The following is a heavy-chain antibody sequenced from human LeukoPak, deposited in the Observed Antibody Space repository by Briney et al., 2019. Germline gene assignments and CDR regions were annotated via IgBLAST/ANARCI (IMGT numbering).Heavy chain of an antibody. D-gene: IGHD3-10*01. CDR1: GFTLSTYA. CDR3: VRGALFLWFGEGWYGKDV. V-gene: IGHV3-64D*06. Sequence: GGSLRLSCSASGFTLSTYAMHWVRQAPGKGLEHVSVVRCNGGSTYYADSVKGRFSISRATSKHTLYLQMSSLRVEDTAVYYCVRGALFLWFGEGWYGKDVWGQGTTVTVSS. CDR2: VRCNGGST. J-gene: IGHJ6*02.